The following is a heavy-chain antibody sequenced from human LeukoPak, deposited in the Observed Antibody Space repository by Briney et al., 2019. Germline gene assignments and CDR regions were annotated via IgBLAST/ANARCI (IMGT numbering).Heavy chain of an antibody. CDR1: GGSISSYY. Sequence: SETLSLTCTVSGGSISSYYWSWIRQPPGKGLEWIGYIYYSGSTNYNPSLKSRVTISVDTSKNQFSLKLSSVTAADTAVYYCARGTLWFGEPNAMFDYWGQGTLVTVSS. J-gene: IGHJ4*02. CDR3: ARGTLWFGEPNAMFDY. CDR2: IYYSGST. D-gene: IGHD3-10*01. V-gene: IGHV4-59*01.